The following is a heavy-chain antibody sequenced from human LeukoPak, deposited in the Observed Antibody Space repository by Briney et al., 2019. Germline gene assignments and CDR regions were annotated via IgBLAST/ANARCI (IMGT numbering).Heavy chain of an antibody. D-gene: IGHD6-25*01. J-gene: IGHJ4*02. CDR2: IFGSGGSA. CDR1: GFTFNNYA. CDR3: TKTTSGYSSGQYPGWPADH. Sequence: GGSLRLSCTASGFTFNNYAMYWVRQAPRKGLEWVAGIFGSGGSAHYADSVKGRFTISRDNSKNTVYLQMDSLRGEDTALYHCTKTTSGYSSGQYPGWPADHWGQGALVTVSS. V-gene: IGHV3-23*01.